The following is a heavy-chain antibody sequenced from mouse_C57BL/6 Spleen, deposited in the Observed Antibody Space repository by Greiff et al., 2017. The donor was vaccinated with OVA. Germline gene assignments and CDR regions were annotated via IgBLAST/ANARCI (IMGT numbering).Heavy chain of an antibody. Sequence: EVQLQQSGPGLVKPSQSLSLTCSVTGYSITSGYYWNWIRQFPGNKLEWMGYISYDGSNNYNPSLKNRSSSTRDTSKNQFFLKLNSVTTEDTATYYCAREGGYYPYAMDYWGQGTSVTVSS. V-gene: IGHV3-6*01. CDR3: AREGGYYPYAMDY. CDR1: GYSITSGYY. CDR2: ISYDGSN. J-gene: IGHJ4*01. D-gene: IGHD2-3*01.